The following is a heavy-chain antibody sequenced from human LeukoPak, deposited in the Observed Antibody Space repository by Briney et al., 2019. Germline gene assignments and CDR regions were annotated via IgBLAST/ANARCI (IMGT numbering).Heavy chain of an antibody. Sequence: SETLSLTCTVSGYSISSGYYWGWIRQPPGEGLEWIGSIHHSGSTYYNPSLKSRVTISVDTSKNQFSLKLSSVTAADTAVYYCARGALLWFGAKMEYYFDYWGQGTPLTVSS. CDR1: GYSISSGYY. CDR2: IHHSGST. CDR3: ARGALLWFGAKMEYYFDY. V-gene: IGHV4-38-2*02. J-gene: IGHJ4*02. D-gene: IGHD3-10*01.